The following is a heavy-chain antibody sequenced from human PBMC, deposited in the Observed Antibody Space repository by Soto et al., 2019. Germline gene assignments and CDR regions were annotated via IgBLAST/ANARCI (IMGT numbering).Heavy chain of an antibody. CDR2: INPSGGST. CDR1: GYTFTSYY. Sequence: ASVKVSCKASGYTFTSYYMHWVRQAPGQGLEWMGIINPSGGSTSYAQKFQGRVTMTRDTSTSTVYMELSSLRSEDTAVYYCARDGCSGWYEGFYFDYWGQGTLVTVSS. D-gene: IGHD6-19*01. CDR3: ARDGCSGWYEGFYFDY. V-gene: IGHV1-46*03. J-gene: IGHJ4*02.